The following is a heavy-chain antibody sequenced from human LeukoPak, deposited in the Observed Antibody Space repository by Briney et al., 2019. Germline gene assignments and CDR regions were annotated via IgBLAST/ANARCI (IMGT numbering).Heavy chain of an antibody. CDR3: ARRKSSGSYPEIYFDY. CDR1: GFTFNTYA. Sequence: GSLRLSCAASGFTFNTYAMSWVRQAPGKGLEWVSGIGGSGSSTYYAESVKGRFTISRDNSKNTLYLQMNSLRAEDTAVYYCARRKSSGSYPEIYFDYWGQGTLVTVSS. J-gene: IGHJ4*02. CDR2: IGGSGSST. D-gene: IGHD1-26*01. V-gene: IGHV3-23*01.